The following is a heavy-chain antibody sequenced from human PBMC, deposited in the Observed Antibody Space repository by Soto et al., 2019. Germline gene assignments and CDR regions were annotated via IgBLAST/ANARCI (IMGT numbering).Heavy chain of an antibody. Sequence: QVQLEQSGAEVKKPGSSVKVSCKASGGTFNTFAIRWVRQAPGQGLEWIGGTIPIFETANYAQRLQDRLTITADESTRTAYMELSRLTSDDTAIYFCATSTSSSWQNDYWGLGTLVVVSS. CDR3: ATSTSSSWQNDY. D-gene: IGHD6-13*01. J-gene: IGHJ4*02. CDR2: TIPIFETA. CDR1: GGTFNTFA. V-gene: IGHV1-69*01.